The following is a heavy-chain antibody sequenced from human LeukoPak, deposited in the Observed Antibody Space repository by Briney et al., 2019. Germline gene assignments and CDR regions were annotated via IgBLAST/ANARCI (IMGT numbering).Heavy chain of an antibody. CDR3: ARDSPRYCSSTSCYVDY. Sequence: GRSLRLSCAASGFTFSSYAMHWVRQAPGKGLEWVAVISYDGSNKYYADSVKGRFTISRDNSKNTLYLQMNSLRAEDTAVYYCARDSPRYCSSTSCYVDYWGQGTLVTVSS. CDR2: ISYDGSNK. V-gene: IGHV3-30*04. D-gene: IGHD2-2*01. CDR1: GFTFSSYA. J-gene: IGHJ4*02.